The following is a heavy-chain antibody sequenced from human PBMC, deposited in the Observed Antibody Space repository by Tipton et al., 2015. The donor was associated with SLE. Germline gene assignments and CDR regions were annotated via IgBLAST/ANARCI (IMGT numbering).Heavy chain of an antibody. CDR3: ASGFNFYFDY. CDR1: GGSISSYY. D-gene: IGHD1-1*01. Sequence: TLSLTCTVSGGSISSYYWSWIRQPPGKGLGWIGYIYYSGSTNYNPSLKSRVTISVDTSKKQFSLKLNSVTAADTAVYYCASGFNFYFDYWGQGTLVTVSS. CDR2: IYYSGST. J-gene: IGHJ4*02. V-gene: IGHV4-59*12.